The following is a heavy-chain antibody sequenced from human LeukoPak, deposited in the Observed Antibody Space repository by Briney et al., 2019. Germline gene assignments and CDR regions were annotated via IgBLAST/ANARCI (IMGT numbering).Heavy chain of an antibody. J-gene: IGHJ3*02. V-gene: IGHV4-31*03. CDR1: GGTISSSSYY. Sequence: NPSETLSLTCTVSGGTISSSSYYWNSIRQHPGKGLGWIGYIYYSGSTYYNPSLNSRVTISVDTSKTQFSLKLSSVAAADTAVYYCARDGPRDAFDIWGQGTMVTVSS. CDR3: ARDGPRDAFDI. CDR2: IYYSGST.